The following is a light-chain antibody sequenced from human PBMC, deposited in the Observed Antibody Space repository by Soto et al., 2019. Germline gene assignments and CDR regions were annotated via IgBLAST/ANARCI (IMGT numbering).Light chain of an antibody. CDR3: SSYATNRAVL. J-gene: IGLJ2*01. V-gene: IGLV2-14*03. Sequence: QSVLTQPASVSGSTGQSITISCTGSSSDIGHYNFVSWYQHHPGKAPKLIIYDVSDRPSGVSNRFSGSKSGNTASLTISGVQAEDDADYYCSSYATNRAVLFGGGTKLTVL. CDR2: DVS. CDR1: SSDIGHYNF.